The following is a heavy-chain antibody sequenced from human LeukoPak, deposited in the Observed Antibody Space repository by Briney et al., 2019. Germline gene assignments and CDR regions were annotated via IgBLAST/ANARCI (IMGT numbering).Heavy chain of an antibody. D-gene: IGHD1-26*01. CDR2: IYYSGST. Sequence: SETLPLTCTVSGGSISSSSYYWGWIRQPPGKGLEWIGSIYYSGSTYYNPSLKSRVTISVDTSKNQFSLKLSSVTAADTAVYYCARGYSGSYWSYWGQGTLVTVSS. CDR1: GGSISSSSYY. J-gene: IGHJ4*02. CDR3: ARGYSGSYWSY. V-gene: IGHV4-39*07.